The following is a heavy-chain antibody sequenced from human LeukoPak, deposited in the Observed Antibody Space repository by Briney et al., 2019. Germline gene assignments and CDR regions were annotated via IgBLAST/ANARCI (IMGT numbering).Heavy chain of an antibody. CDR1: GYTFTSYG. Sequence: GASVKVSCKASGYTFTSYGISWVRQAPGQGLEWMGWISAYNGNTNYAQKLQGRVTMTTDTSTSTAYMELRSLRSDDTAVYYCASSEVYGDYRFHPGAIAFDIWGQGTMVTVSS. CDR2: ISAYNGNT. D-gene: IGHD4-17*01. V-gene: IGHV1-18*01. J-gene: IGHJ3*02. CDR3: ASSEVYGDYRFHPGAIAFDI.